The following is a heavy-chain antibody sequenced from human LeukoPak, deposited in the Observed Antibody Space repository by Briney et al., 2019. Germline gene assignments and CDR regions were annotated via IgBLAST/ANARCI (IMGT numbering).Heavy chain of an antibody. J-gene: IGHJ6*02. CDR3: ASDSPYYGMDV. CDR2: INSDGSAT. V-gene: IGHV3-74*01. Sequence: GGSLRLSCAASGFPFSSYWMHWVSQVPGKGLLWVSRINSDGSATIYADSVRGRFTISRDNAKNTLYLQMSGLRVEDTAVYHCASDSPYYGMDVWGQGTTVTVSS. CDR1: GFPFSSYW.